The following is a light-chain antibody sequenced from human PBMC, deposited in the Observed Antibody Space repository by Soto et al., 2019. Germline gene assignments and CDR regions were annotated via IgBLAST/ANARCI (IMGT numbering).Light chain of an antibody. V-gene: IGKV1-39*01. Sequence: DIQMTQSPSSLSASVGDRVSVTCRASQSISTFLNWYQQRPGEAPKLLIYDASSLQSGVPSRFSGSGSGADFTLTIGSLQPDDFATYYCQQIYTTPRPFGQGTKVEVK. CDR3: QQIYTTPRP. CDR1: QSISTF. CDR2: DAS. J-gene: IGKJ1*01.